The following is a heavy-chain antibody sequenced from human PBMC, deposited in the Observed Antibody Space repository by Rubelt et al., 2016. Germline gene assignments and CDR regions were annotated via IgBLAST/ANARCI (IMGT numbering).Heavy chain of an antibody. CDR1: GYTFTGYY. Sequence: QVQLVQSGAEVKKPGASVKVSCKASGYTFTGYYIHWVRQAPGQGLEWMGRINPNTGGTNYSQKFKGRVTITRDTSINTAYMELSRLGSDDTAVYYCARGSYYTSGLDYWGQGTLVTVSS. J-gene: IGHJ4*02. V-gene: IGHV1-2*06. CDR3: ARGSYYTSGLDY. D-gene: IGHD3-10*01. CDR2: INPNTGGT.